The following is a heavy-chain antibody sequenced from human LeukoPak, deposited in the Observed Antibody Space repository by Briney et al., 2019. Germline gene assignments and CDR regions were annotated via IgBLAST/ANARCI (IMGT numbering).Heavy chain of an antibody. J-gene: IGHJ4*02. CDR1: GFTFSSYG. Sequence: GGSLRLSCAASGFTFSSYGMNWVRQAPGKGLEWVSSISSSSSYIYYADSVKGRFTISRDNAKNSLYLQMNSLRAEDTAVYYCARDSVPGSWEFDYWGQGTLVTVSS. CDR3: ARDSVPGSWEFDY. D-gene: IGHD6-13*01. V-gene: IGHV3-21*01. CDR2: ISSSSSYI.